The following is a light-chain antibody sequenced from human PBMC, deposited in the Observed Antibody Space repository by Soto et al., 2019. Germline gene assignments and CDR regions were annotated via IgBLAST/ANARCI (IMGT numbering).Light chain of an antibody. V-gene: IGKV1-5*01. CDR1: QTINSW. Sequence: IQVAQSPTTQSGSVGYRVTLTCRASQTINSWLAWYQQKLVKAPKLLIYAASTLQSGVPSRFSGSGSGTDFTLTISCLQSEDFATYYCQQYYIYPPTSAQGARPEI. J-gene: IGKJ5*01. CDR2: AAS. CDR3: QQYYIYPPT.